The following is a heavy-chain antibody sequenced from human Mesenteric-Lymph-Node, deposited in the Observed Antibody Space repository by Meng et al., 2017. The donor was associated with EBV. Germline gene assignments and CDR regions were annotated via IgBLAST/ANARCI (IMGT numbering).Heavy chain of an antibody. CDR3: AASSGWWRLDY. CDR2: ISHSEST. CDR1: SVSGSSCHW. V-gene: IGHV4-4*02. Sequence: QVQLQESGPGLVKPSGTLSLTCCVSSVSGSSCHWLSWVRQPPGKGLEWIGEISHSESTNYNPSLKRRVTISLDKSENQFSLRLTSVTAADTAMYYCAASSGWWRLDYWGQGILVTVSS. D-gene: IGHD6-19*01. J-gene: IGHJ4*02.